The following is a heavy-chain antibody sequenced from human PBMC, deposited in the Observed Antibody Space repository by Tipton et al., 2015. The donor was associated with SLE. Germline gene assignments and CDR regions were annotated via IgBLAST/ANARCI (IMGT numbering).Heavy chain of an antibody. Sequence: GLVKPSETLSLTCTVSGGSISSSSYYWGWIRQPPGKGLEWIGSIYYSGSTYYNPSLKSRVTMSVDTSKNQFSLKLSSVTAADTAVYYCARVNSSGWAYYYYYYMDVWGKGTTVTVSS. CDR2: IYYSGST. V-gene: IGHV4-39*07. J-gene: IGHJ6*03. D-gene: IGHD6-19*01. CDR1: GGSISSSSYY. CDR3: ARVNSSGWAYYYYYYMDV.